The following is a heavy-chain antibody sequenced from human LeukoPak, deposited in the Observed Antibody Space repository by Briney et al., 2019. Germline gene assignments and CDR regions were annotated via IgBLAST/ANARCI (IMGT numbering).Heavy chain of an antibody. V-gene: IGHV3-30*04. D-gene: IGHD3-22*01. CDR2: ISYDGSNK. CDR3: ATDSSGYYPVYYFDY. Sequence: GRSLRLSCAASGFTFSSYAMHWVRQAPGKVLEWVAVISYDGSNKYYADSVKGRFTISRDNSKNTLYLQMNSLRAEDTAVYYCATDSSGYYPVYYFDYWGQGTLVTVSS. J-gene: IGHJ4*02. CDR1: GFTFSSYA.